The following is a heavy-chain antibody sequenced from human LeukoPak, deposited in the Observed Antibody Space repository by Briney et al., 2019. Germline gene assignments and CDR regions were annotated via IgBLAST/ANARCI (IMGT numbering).Heavy chain of an antibody. J-gene: IGHJ4*02. Sequence: GGSLRLSCAASGFTFSTYGMHWVRQAPGKGLEWVAFIQNDGTNKYYADYVKGRFTISRDNSKNTLYLQMNSLRAEDTAVYYCAKSRDGYLFDYWGQGTLVTVSS. CDR2: IQNDGTNK. D-gene: IGHD5-24*01. CDR3: AKSRDGYLFDY. CDR1: GFTFSTYG. V-gene: IGHV3-30*02.